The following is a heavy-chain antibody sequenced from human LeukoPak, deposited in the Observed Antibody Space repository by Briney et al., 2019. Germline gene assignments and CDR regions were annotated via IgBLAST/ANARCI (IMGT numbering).Heavy chain of an antibody. CDR2: IYPGDFDT. V-gene: IGHV5-51*01. Sequence: AGESLKISCEGSGYSFTSYWIAWVRQMPGKGLEWMGIIYPGDFDTRYSPSFQGQVTISADKSINTAYLQWSSLKASDTAIYYCARRGLTTGYFDYWGQGSLVTVSS. D-gene: IGHD1-1*01. CDR3: ARRGLTTGYFDY. J-gene: IGHJ4*02. CDR1: GYSFTSYW.